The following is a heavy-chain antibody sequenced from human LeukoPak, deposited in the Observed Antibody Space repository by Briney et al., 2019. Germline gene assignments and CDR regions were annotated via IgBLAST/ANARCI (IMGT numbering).Heavy chain of an antibody. CDR2: IYSDNT. J-gene: IGHJ4*02. CDR3: ARRAGAYSHPYDY. V-gene: IGHV3-53*01. CDR1: GFTVSSNS. Sequence: GGSLRLSCTVSGFTVSSNSMSWIRQAPGKGLEWVSFIYSDNTHYSDSVKGRFTISRDNSKNTLYLQMNSLRAEDTAVYYCARRAGAYSHPYDYWGQGTLVTVSS. D-gene: IGHD4/OR15-4a*01.